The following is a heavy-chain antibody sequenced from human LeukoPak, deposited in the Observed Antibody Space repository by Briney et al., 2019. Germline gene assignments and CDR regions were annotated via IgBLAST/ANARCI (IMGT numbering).Heavy chain of an antibody. CDR3: ARDTRRWQYSGAFDI. CDR2: IYHSGST. D-gene: IGHD5-12*01. CDR1: GYSISSGYY. J-gene: IGHJ3*02. Sequence: RTSETLSLTCTVSGYSISSGYYWGWIRQPPGKGLEWIGSIYHSGSTYYSPSLKSRVTISVDTSKNQFSLELSSVTAADTAVYYCARDTRRWQYSGAFDIWGQGTMVTVSS. V-gene: IGHV4-38-2*02.